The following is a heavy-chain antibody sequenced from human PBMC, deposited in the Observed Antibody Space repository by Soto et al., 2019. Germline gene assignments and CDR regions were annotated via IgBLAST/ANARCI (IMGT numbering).Heavy chain of an antibody. J-gene: IGHJ6*03. Sequence: SGTLSLTCPVSGCSISSSRYCWGRVPPPPGEGVEWIGSIYYSGSTYYNPSLKSRVTISVDTSKNQFSLKLSSVTAADTAVYYCARHGGIAARRYYYYYYMDVWXKGTTVTVSS. CDR3: ARHGGIAARRYYYYYYMDV. V-gene: IGHV4-39*01. CDR2: IYYSGST. D-gene: IGHD6-6*01. CDR1: GCSISSSRYC.